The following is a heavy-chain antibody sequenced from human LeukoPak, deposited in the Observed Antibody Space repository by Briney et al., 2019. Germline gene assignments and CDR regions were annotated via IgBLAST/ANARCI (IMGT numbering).Heavy chain of an antibody. J-gene: IGHJ4*02. CDR2: IYWDDDR. D-gene: IGHD6-19*01. Sequence: SGPTLVKPTQTLTLTCTFSGFSLSTSGVGVGWIRQPPGKALEWLALIYWDDDRRYSPSLKSRLTITKDTSKNQVVLTMTNMDPVDTATYYCAHLSSGWRYFDYWGQGTLVTVSS. CDR1: GFSLSTSGVG. CDR3: AHLSSGWRYFDY. V-gene: IGHV2-5*02.